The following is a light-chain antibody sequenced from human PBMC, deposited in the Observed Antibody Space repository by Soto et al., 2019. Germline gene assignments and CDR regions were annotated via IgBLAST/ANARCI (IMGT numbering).Light chain of an antibody. CDR3: PQNYSTPQA. CDR2: AAS. V-gene: IGKV1-39*01. Sequence: DIQMTQSPSSLSASVGDRVTITCRASQSISSYLNWYQQKPRKAPKLMIYAASSLQSGVRSRFSGSGFGTDLTLTISSLQPKDVATYYCPQNYSTPQAFVQGTKLEIK. J-gene: IGKJ2*01. CDR1: QSISSY.